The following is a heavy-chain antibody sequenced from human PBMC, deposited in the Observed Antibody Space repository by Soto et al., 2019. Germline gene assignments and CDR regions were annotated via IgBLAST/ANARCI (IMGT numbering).Heavy chain of an antibody. CDR2: MFYSGGT. Sequence: PSETLSLTCTVSGTSLRIYSWTWVRQPPGKGLEWIGDMFYSGGTNYSPSLKSRINMSLDTSKNQFSLRLSPVAAADTAVYFCAGSRSRRVIVDYWGQGALVTVSS. D-gene: IGHD2-15*01. V-gene: IGHV4-59*13. CDR1: GTSLRIYS. J-gene: IGHJ4*02. CDR3: AGSRSRRVIVDY.